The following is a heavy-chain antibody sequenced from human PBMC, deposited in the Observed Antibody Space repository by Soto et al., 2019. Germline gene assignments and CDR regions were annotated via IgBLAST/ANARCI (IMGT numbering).Heavy chain of an antibody. V-gene: IGHV4-4*07. J-gene: IGHJ5*02. CDR3: ARGRHFHSTNNWFAT. CDR1: GGSISSYY. D-gene: IGHD6-13*01. Sequence: PSKTLSLTCTVSGGSISSYYWSWIRQPAGKGLEWIGRIYTSGSTNYNPSLKSRVTMSVDTSKNQFSLKLSSVTAADTAVYYCARGRHFHSTNNWFATWCQGTLGTVS. CDR2: IYTSGST.